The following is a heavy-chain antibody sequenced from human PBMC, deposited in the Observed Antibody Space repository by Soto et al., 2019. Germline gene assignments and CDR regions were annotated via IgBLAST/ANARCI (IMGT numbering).Heavy chain of an antibody. CDR1: GGSFSGYY. Sequence: SETLSLTCAVYGGSFSGYYWSWIRQPPGKGLEWIGEINHSGSTNYNPSLKSRVTISVDTSKNQFSLKLSSVTAADTAVYYCARALIVVVPAAMEFWFDPWGQGTLVTVSS. J-gene: IGHJ5*02. V-gene: IGHV4-34*01. CDR2: INHSGST. D-gene: IGHD2-2*01. CDR3: ARALIVVVPAAMEFWFDP.